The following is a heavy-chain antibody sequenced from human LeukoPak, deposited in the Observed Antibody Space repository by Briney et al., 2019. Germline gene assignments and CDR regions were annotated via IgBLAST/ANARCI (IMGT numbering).Heavy chain of an antibody. J-gene: IGHJ5*02. CDR2: IKEDGSEK. CDR3: ASSGWYSTPNWFDP. CDR1: GFTFSRSW. D-gene: IGHD6-19*01. V-gene: IGHV3-7*01. Sequence: GGSLRLSCAASGFTFSRSWMHWVRQAPGKGLEWGASIKEDGSEKYYVDSVKGRFTISRDNAKNSLYLQMNSLRAEDTAMYYCASSGWYSTPNWFDPWGQGTPVIVSS.